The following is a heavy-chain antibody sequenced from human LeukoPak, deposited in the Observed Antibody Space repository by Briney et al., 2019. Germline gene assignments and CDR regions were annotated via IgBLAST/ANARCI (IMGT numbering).Heavy chain of an antibody. J-gene: IGHJ4*02. CDR3: ARVYRSSSGYCFDY. Sequence: ETLSLTCAVYGGSFSGYYWSWVRQGPGKGLEWVANIKQDGSEKYYVDSVKGRFTISRDNAENSLFLQMNSLRAEDTAVYYCARVYRSSSGYCFDYWAQGTLVTVSS. CDR1: GGSFSGYY. CDR2: IKQDGSEK. D-gene: IGHD6-6*01. V-gene: IGHV3-7*01.